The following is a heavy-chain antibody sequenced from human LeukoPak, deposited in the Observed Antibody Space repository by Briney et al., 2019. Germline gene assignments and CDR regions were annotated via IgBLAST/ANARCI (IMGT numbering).Heavy chain of an antibody. CDR2: IERDGSKK. V-gene: IGHV3-7*01. CDR1: GFTFSSFW. CDR3: ATAPAAADSC. J-gene: IGHJ4*02. Sequence: GGSLRLSCAASGFTFSSFWMTWVRQAPGKGLEWVANIERDGSKKTYVDSVKGRFTISRDNARNSLYLQMSSLRAEDTAVYYCATAPAAADSCWGQGTLVTVSS. D-gene: IGHD6-13*01.